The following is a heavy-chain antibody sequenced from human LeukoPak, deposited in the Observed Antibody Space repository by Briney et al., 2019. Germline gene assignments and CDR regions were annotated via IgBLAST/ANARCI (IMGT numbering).Heavy chain of an antibody. CDR3: ARGGYYYGSGSYFIDY. Sequence: SETLSLTCTVSGGSISSYYWSWIRQPPGKGLEWIGYIYYSGSTNYNPSLKSRVTISVDTSKNQFSLKLSSVTAADTAVYYCARGGYYYGSGSYFIDYWSQGTLVTVSS. CDR2: IYYSGST. CDR1: GGSISSYY. V-gene: IGHV4-59*01. J-gene: IGHJ4*02. D-gene: IGHD3-10*01.